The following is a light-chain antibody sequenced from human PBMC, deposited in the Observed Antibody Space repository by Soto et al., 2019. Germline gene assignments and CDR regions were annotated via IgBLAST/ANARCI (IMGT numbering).Light chain of an antibody. Sequence: EIVMTQSPATLSVSPGERATLSCRASQSVSSYLAWYQQRPGQAPRLLIYGASTRATGIPARFSGSGSGTEFILTISSLQSEDVAVYYCQQYYSVPWTFGHGTKVDIK. J-gene: IGKJ1*01. CDR3: QQYYSVPWT. CDR2: GAS. V-gene: IGKV3-15*01. CDR1: QSVSSY.